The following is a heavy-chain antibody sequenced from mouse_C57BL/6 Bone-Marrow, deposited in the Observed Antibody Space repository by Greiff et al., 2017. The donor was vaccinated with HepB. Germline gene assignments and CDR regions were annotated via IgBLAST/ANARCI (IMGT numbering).Heavy chain of an antibody. D-gene: IGHD3-2*02. V-gene: IGHV2-2*01. Sequence: VQLQQSGPGLVQPSQSLSITCTVSGFSLTSYGVHWVRQSPGKGLEWLGVIWSGGSTDYNAAFISRLSISKDNSKSQVFFKMNSLQADDTAIYYCARNLGDSSGYVRYYAMDYWGQGTSVTISS. CDR1: GFSLTSYG. CDR3: ARNLGDSSGYVRYYAMDY. J-gene: IGHJ4*01. CDR2: IWSGGST.